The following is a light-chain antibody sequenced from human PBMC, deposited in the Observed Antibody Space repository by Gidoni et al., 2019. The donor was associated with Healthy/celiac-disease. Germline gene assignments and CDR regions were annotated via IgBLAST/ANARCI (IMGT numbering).Light chain of an antibody. J-gene: IGKJ2*01. CDR2: WAS. V-gene: IGKV4-1*01. CDR3: QQYYSTLVT. CDR1: QSVLYSSNNKNY. Sequence: DIVMTQSPDSLAVSLGERATINCKSSQSVLYSSNNKNYLAWYQQKPGQPPKLLIYWASTRESGVPDRFSGGGSGTDFTLTISSLQAEDVAVYYCQQYYSTLVTFXQXTKLEIK.